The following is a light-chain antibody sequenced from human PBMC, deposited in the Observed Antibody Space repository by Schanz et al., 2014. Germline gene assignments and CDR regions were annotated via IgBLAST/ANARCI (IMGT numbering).Light chain of an antibody. CDR1: QSVSSH. J-gene: IGKJ1*01. CDR2: GAS. V-gene: IGKV3-11*01. CDR3: LQRYSWPRT. Sequence: EAVLTQSPGTLSLSPGERATLSCRASQSVSSHLAWYQQKPGQAPRLLIYGASTRATGIPARFSGGGSGTEFTLTISGLEPEDSAVYYCLQRYSWPRTFGQGTKVELK.